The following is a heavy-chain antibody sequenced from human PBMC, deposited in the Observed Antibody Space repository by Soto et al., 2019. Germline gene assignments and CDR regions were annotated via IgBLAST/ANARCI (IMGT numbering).Heavy chain of an antibody. CDR1: GFTFSSYG. Sequence: SCAASGFTFSSYGMHWVRQAPGKGLEWVAVISYDGSNKYYADSVKGRFTISRDNSKNTLYLQMNSLRAEDTAVYYCAKDWAKVELCMDVWGQGTTVTVSS. V-gene: IGHV3-30*18. D-gene: IGHD1-7*01. J-gene: IGHJ6*02. CDR3: AKDWAKVELCMDV. CDR2: ISYDGSNK.